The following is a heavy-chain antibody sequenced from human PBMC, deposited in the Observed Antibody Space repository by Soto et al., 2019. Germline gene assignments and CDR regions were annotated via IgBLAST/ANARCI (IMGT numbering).Heavy chain of an antibody. CDR1: GFSISTSDVG. D-gene: IGHD3-3*02. CDR2: IYWDDDT. Sequence: QITLKESGPTLVKPTQTLTLTCTCSGFSISTSDVGVGWIRQRPGEALEWLALIYWDDDTRSSPSLKSRLTITKDTSKNQVVLTMTNMAPVDTATYYCAHKSALPFVEVSRGHWFDPWGQGTLVTVSS. V-gene: IGHV2-5*02. J-gene: IGHJ5*02. CDR3: AHKSALPFVEVSRGHWFDP.